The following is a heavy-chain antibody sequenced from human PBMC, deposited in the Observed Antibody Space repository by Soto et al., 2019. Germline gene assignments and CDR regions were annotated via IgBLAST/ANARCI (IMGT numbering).Heavy chain of an antibody. CDR3: ARVQSSYYYYGMDV. Sequence: QVQLVQSGAEVKKPGSSVKVSCKASGGTFSSYAISWVRQAPGQGLEWMGGIIPIFGTSNYAQKVQGRVTITADKSTSTAHMELSRLRSEDTAVYYCARVQSSYYYYGMDVWGQGTTVTVSS. CDR1: GGTFSSYA. D-gene: IGHD4-4*01. J-gene: IGHJ6*02. V-gene: IGHV1-69*06. CDR2: IIPIFGTS.